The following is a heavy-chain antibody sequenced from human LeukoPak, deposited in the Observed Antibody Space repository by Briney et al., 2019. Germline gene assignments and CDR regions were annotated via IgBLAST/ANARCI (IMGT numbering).Heavy chain of an antibody. CDR1: GGPIRSGMYF. CDR3: ARDSLLPSAMGYYYMDV. V-gene: IGHV4-61*02. Sequence: SQTLPLTCTLSGGPIRSGMYFWSWIRQPAGKGVGWIGRHYSSESNNHNPSLKSRVTISVDPSKNQFSLKLSSVTAADTALYYCARDSLLPSAMGYYYMDVWGKGTTVTVSS. J-gene: IGHJ6*03. CDR2: HYSSESN. D-gene: IGHD2-2*01.